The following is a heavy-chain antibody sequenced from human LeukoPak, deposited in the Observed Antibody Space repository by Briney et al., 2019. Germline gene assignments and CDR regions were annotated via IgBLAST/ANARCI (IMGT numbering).Heavy chain of an antibody. D-gene: IGHD6-6*01. V-gene: IGHV3-15*01. CDR3: AKGAIARPFDP. CDR2: IKSKTDGGTT. Sequence: PGGSLRLSCAASGFTFSNAWMSWVRQAPGKGLEWVGRIKSKTDGGTTDYAAPVKGRFTISRDDSKNTLYLQMNSLRAEDTAVYYCAKGAIARPFDPWGQGTLVTVSS. J-gene: IGHJ5*02. CDR1: GFTFSNAW.